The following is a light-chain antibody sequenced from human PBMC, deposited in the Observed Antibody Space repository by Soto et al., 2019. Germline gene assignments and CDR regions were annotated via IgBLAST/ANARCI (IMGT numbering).Light chain of an antibody. Sequence: IQMTQSPSSVSASVGDRVTITCRARQGISSRLSWYQQKPGKAPNLMIYAASSLQTGVPSRFGGSGSETDFTLTIGSLQPEDFATYYCQQSNSFPLTFGGGTKVEIK. CDR2: AAS. V-gene: IGKV1-12*01. CDR1: QGISSR. J-gene: IGKJ4*01. CDR3: QQSNSFPLT.